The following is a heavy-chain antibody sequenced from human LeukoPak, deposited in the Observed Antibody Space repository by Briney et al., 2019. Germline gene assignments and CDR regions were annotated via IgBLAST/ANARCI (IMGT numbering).Heavy chain of an antibody. V-gene: IGHV1-2*02. J-gene: IGHJ5*02. D-gene: IGHD3-3*01. CDR1: GYSFTGYY. CDR2: VNTSNDGT. CDR3: ATDTGETWYYHFISAYYNWFDP. Sequence: AGKVCFKGAGYSFTGYYMGWVRQAPGQGLGWMGGVNTSNDGTKYAQKFQGRVTMTRDRAISTAYMERSRTSWGDKAGYDRATDTGETWYYHFISAYYNWFDPWGQGTLVTVSS.